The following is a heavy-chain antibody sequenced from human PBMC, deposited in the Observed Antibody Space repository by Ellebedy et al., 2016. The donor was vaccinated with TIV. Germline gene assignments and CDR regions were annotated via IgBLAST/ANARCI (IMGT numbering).Heavy chain of an antibody. J-gene: IGHJ4*02. D-gene: IGHD3-22*01. CDR3: ARAGSYDSPFDY. V-gene: IGHV1-69*13. CDR2: IIPIFGTA. CDR1: GGTFSSYA. Sequence: ASVKVSCXASGGTFSSYAISWVRQAPGQGLEWMGGIIPIFGTANYAQKFQGRVTITADESTSTAYMELSSLRSEDTAVYYCARAGSYDSPFDYWGQGTLVTVSS.